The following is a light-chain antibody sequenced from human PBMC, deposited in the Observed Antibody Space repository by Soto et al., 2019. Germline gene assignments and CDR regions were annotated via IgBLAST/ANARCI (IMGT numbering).Light chain of an antibody. V-gene: IGLV2-8*01. CDR3: SSYAGSNNWN. CDR1: SVDVGGYNY. J-gene: IGLJ1*01. Sequence: QSALTQPPSASGSPGQSVTISCTGTSVDVGGYNYVSWYQQHPGKAPKLMIYEVSKRPSGVPDRFSGSKSGNTASLTVSGLQAEDDADYYCSSYAGSNNWNFGTGTKLIVL. CDR2: EVS.